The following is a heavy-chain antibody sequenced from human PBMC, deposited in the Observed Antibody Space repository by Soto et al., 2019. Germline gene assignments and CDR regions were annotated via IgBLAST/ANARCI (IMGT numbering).Heavy chain of an antibody. V-gene: IGHV4-59*08. CDR3: ARRSIFGVVPDYYYYYMDV. D-gene: IGHD3-3*01. CDR2: IYYSGST. Sequence: SETLSLTCTVSGGSISSYYWSWIRQPPGKGLEWIGYIYYSGSTNYNPSLKSRVTISVDTSKNQFSLKLGSVTAADTAVYYCARRSIFGVVPDYYYYYMDVWGKGTTVTVSS. J-gene: IGHJ6*03. CDR1: GGSISSYY.